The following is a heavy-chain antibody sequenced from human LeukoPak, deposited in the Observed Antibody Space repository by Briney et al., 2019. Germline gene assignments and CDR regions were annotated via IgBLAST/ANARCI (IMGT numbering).Heavy chain of an antibody. J-gene: IGHJ3*02. CDR1: GGSISSSSYY. V-gene: IGHV4-39*07. CDR3: ARGRCSSTSCYTSAFDI. D-gene: IGHD2-2*02. Sequence: SETLSLTCTVSGGSISSSSYYWGWIRQPPGKGLEWIGSIYYSGSTYYNPSLKSRVTISVDTSKNQFSLKLSSVTAADTAVYYCARGRCSSTSCYTSAFDIWGQGTMVTVSS. CDR2: IYYSGST.